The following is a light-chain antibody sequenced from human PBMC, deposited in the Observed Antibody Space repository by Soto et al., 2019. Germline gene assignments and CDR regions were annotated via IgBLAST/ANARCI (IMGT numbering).Light chain of an antibody. CDR1: QTISTY. Sequence: DIQMTQSPSSLSASVGDRVTITCRASQTISTYLNWYQQKPGKAPRLLIYDASSLLSGVPSRFSGSGSGTAFTLTIASLQPVDFSSCYGQQSDSTAYTFGQGTKVEI. V-gene: IGKV1-39*01. CDR3: QQSDSTAYT. J-gene: IGKJ2*01. CDR2: DAS.